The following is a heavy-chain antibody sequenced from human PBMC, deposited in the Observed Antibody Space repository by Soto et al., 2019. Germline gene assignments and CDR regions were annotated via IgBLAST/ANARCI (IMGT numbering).Heavy chain of an antibody. CDR1: GGSISSSSYY. J-gene: IGHJ4*02. Sequence: SETLSLTCTVSGGSISSSSYYWGWIRQPPGKGLEWIGSIYYSGNTYYNPSLKSRVTISVDKSKNQFSLKLSSVTAADTAVYYCARVGDTAMVYFDYWGQGTLVTVSS. D-gene: IGHD5-18*01. CDR3: ARVGDTAMVYFDY. V-gene: IGHV4-39*07. CDR2: IYYSGNT.